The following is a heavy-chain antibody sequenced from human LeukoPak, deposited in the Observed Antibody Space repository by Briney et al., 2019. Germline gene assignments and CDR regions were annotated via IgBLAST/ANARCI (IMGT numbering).Heavy chain of an antibody. CDR3: TKDLMTGFSSGWYFAY. Sequence: GGSLGLSCAASGFTFSSCGMHWVRQAPGKGLEWVAVTGGSDDNTHYADSVKGRFTISRDNSANRLFLQMNSLRPDDSALYYCTKDLMTGFSSGWYFAYWGPGTLVSVSS. J-gene: IGHJ4*02. V-gene: IGHV3-23*01. D-gene: IGHD6-19*01. CDR1: GFTFSSCG. CDR2: TGGSDDNT.